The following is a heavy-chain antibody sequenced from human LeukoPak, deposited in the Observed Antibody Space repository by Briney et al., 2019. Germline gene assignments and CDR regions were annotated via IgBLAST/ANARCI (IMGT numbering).Heavy chain of an antibody. CDR2: IYYSGST. V-gene: IGHV4-39*01. J-gene: IGHJ6*03. CDR3: ARGKVRMVRGVKGYYMDV. Sequence: SETLSLTCTVSGGSISSSSYYWGWIRQPPGKGLEWIGSIYYSGSTYYNPSLKSRVTISVDTSKNQFSLKLSSVTAADTAVYYCARGKVRMVRGVKGYYMDVWGKGTTVTVSS. D-gene: IGHD3-10*01. CDR1: GGSISSSSYY.